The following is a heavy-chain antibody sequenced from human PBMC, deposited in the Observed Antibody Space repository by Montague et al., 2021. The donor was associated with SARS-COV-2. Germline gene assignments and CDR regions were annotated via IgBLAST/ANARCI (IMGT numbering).Heavy chain of an antibody. CDR2: TYYRSEWYS. CDR3: ARAERGSCGDGNCYQYFFNY. CDR1: GDSVSTNSGT. D-gene: IGHD2-15*01. Sequence: CAISGDSVSTNSGTWNWVRLSPSRGLEWLGRTYYRSEWYSDYSVSVNSRISINPDTSKNQFSLQLNSVTPEDTAVYYCARAERGSCGDGNCYQYFFNYWGQGTLVPVSS. J-gene: IGHJ4*02. V-gene: IGHV6-1*01.